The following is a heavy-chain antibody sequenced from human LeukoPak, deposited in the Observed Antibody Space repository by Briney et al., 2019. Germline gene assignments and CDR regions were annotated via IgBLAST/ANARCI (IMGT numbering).Heavy chain of an antibody. CDR1: GFTFDDYA. V-gene: IGHV3-9*03. D-gene: IGHD1-26*01. Sequence: GGSLRLSCAASGFTFDDYAMHWVRQAPGKGLEWVSGISWNSGSIGYADSVKGRFTISRDNAKNSLYLQMNSLRAEDMALYYCAKAEGATTTDFDYWGQGTLVTVSS. J-gene: IGHJ4*02. CDR3: AKAEGATTTDFDY. CDR2: ISWNSGSI.